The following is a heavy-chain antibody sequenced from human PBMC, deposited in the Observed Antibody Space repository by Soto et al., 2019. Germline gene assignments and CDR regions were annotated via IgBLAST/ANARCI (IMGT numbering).Heavy chain of an antibody. V-gene: IGHV3-23*01. CDR2: ISGSGGST. D-gene: IGHD3-22*01. CDR3: AKAVHSSGYSSTHY. J-gene: IGHJ4*02. CDR1: GFTFSSYA. Sequence: EVQLLESGGGLVQPGGSLRLSCAASGFTFSSYAMSWVRQAPGKGLEWVSAISGSGGSTYYADSVKGRFTISRDNSXNTLYLQMNSLRAEDTAVYYCAKAVHSSGYSSTHYWGQGTLVTVSS.